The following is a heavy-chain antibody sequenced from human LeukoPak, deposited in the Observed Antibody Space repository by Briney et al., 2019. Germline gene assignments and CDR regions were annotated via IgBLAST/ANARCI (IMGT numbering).Heavy chain of an antibody. CDR2: INPNSGGT. D-gene: IGHD6-19*01. V-gene: IGHV1-2*02. CDR1: GYTFTGYY. J-gene: IGHJ5*02. Sequence: ASVKVSCKASGYTFTGYYMHWVRQAPGQGLEWMGWINPNSGGTNYAQKFQGRVTMTWDTSISTAYMGLSSLRSEDTAVYYCARDSSGWYHWFDPWGQGTLVTVAS. CDR3: ARDSSGWYHWFDP.